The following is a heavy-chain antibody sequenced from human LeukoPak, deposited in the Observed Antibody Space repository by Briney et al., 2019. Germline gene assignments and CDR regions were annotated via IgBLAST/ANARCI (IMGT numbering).Heavy chain of an antibody. Sequence: ASVKVSCKASGYTFTSYYMHWVRQAPGQGLEWMGIINPSGGSTSYAQKFQGRVTMTRDMSTSTVYMELSSLRSEDTAVCYCARGPESKEYYYYYYMDVWGKGTTVTVSS. V-gene: IGHV1-46*01. J-gene: IGHJ6*03. CDR3: ARGPESKEYYYYYYMDV. CDR1: GYTFTSYY. CDR2: INPSGGST.